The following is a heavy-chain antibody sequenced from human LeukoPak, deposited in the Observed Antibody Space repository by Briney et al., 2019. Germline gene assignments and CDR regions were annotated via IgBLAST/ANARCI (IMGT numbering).Heavy chain of an antibody. CDR2: LNPSGGSS. V-gene: IGHV1-46*01. J-gene: IGHJ4*02. CDR1: GYTVTSYY. Sequence: ASVKVSCKASGYTVTSYYMHWVRQAPGQGLEWMAILNPSGGSSNYAQKFQGRATLTRATSTSTAYMELRSLRSDDTAVYYCARVGASPLGVGVIYEDYWGQGTLVTVSS. D-gene: IGHD2-21*01. CDR3: ARVGASPLGVGVIYEDY.